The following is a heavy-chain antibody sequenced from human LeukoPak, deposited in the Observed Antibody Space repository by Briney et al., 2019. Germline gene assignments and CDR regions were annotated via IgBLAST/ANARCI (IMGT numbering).Heavy chain of an antibody. CDR1: GASISSYY. CDR2: IYYSGST. J-gene: IGHJ3*02. Sequence: SETLSLTCTVSGASISSYYWSWIRQPPGKGLGWIGYIYYSGSTNYNPSLKSRVTISVDTSKNQFSLKLSSVTAADTAVYYCARSEGLLRRGGSANAFDIWGQGTMVTVSS. D-gene: IGHD3-16*01. V-gene: IGHV4-59*01. CDR3: ARSEGLLRRGGSANAFDI.